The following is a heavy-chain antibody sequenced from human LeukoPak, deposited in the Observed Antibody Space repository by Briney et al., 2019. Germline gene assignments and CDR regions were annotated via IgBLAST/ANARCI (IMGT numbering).Heavy chain of an antibody. J-gene: IGHJ6*02. Sequence: GGSLRLSCAASGFTFSSYGMNWVRQAPGRGLEWVSSITSSSSYIYYADSVKGRFTISRDNAKNSLSLQMNSLRAEDTAVYYCATEKNYGDYNAYGMDVWGQGTTVIVSS. D-gene: IGHD4-17*01. V-gene: IGHV3-21*01. CDR3: ATEKNYGDYNAYGMDV. CDR2: ITSSSSYI. CDR1: GFTFSSYG.